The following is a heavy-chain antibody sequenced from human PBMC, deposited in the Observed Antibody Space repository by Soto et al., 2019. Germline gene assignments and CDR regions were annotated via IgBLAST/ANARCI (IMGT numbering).Heavy chain of an antibody. CDR1: GGSISSGGYS. Sequence: SETLSLTCAVSGGSISSGGYSWSWIRQPPGKGLEWIGYMYHSGSTYYNPSLKSRVTISIDRSKNQFSLKLSSVTAADTAVYYCARPDYYDSSGYYYFAFDIWGQGTMVTVSS. D-gene: IGHD3-22*01. CDR2: MYHSGST. V-gene: IGHV4-30-2*01. J-gene: IGHJ3*02. CDR3: ARPDYYDSSGYYYFAFDI.